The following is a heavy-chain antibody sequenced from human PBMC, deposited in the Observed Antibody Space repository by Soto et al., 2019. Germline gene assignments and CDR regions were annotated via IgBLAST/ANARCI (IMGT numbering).Heavy chain of an antibody. CDR1: GFTFSSYG. J-gene: IGHJ6*02. CDR2: IWYDGSNK. CDR3: ARGSILTTLYGMDV. V-gene: IGHV3-33*01. D-gene: IGHD4-17*01. Sequence: GGSLRLSCAASGFTFSSYGMHWVRQAPGKGLEWVAVIWYDGSNKYYADSVKGRFTISRDNSKNTLYLQMNSLRAEDTAVYYCARGSILTTLYGMDVWGQGTTVTVSS.